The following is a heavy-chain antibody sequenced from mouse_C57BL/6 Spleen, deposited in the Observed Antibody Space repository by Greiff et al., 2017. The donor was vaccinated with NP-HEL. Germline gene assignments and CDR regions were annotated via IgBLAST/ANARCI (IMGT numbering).Heavy chain of an antibody. V-gene: IGHV1-15*01. CDR1: GYTFTDYE. J-gene: IGHJ1*03. D-gene: IGHD3-3*01. CDR2: IDPETGGT. CDR3: TRRGPSYFDV. Sequence: QVQLQQSGAELVRPGASVTLSCKASGYTFTDYEMHWVKQTPVHGLEWIGAIDPETGGTAYNQKFKGKAILTADKSSSTAYMELRSLTSEDSAVYYCTRRGPSYFDVWGTGTTVTVSS.